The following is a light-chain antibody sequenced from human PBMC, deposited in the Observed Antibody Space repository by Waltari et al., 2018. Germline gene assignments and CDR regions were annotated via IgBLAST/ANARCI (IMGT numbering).Light chain of an antibody. CDR3: CSYVDTTSWL. Sequence: QSALTQPASVSGSPGQSITISCTGTSSDIGNYNFVSWYQHQPGQAPKLVIYDVSARPSGVSNRFSGSNSGNTASLTISGLQPEDEADYYCCSYVDTTSWLFGGGTKLTVL. CDR2: DVS. CDR1: SSDIGNYNF. V-gene: IGLV2-23*02. J-gene: IGLJ3*02.